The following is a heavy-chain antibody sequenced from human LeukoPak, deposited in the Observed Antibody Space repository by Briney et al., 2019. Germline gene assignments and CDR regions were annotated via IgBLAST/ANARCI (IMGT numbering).Heavy chain of an antibody. CDR2: IYHSGST. CDR1: GGSISSSNW. Sequence: KPSGTLSLTCAVSGGSISSSNWWSWVRPPPGKGLEWIGEIYHSGSTNYNPSLKSRVTISVDKSKNQFSLKLSSVTAADTAVYYCARGRRGWLRNYFDYWGQGTLVTVSS. D-gene: IGHD5-18*01. V-gene: IGHV4-4*02. CDR3: ARGRRGWLRNYFDY. J-gene: IGHJ4*02.